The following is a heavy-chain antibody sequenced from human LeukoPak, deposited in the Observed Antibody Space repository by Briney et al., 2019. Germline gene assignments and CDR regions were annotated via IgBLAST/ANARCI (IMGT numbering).Heavy chain of an antibody. Sequence: SVKGSCKASGDTFIPYTFSWVRQAPGQGLEWIGRIIPSLDVANYAHKFQGRVTVSVDRDTATTYMEVTSLRSEDTAVYYCARDQCSPGTCLGGHWGQGTLVTVSS. J-gene: IGHJ4*02. CDR2: IIPSLDVA. CDR3: ARDQCSPGTCLGGH. CDR1: GDTFIPYT. D-gene: IGHD2-15*01. V-gene: IGHV1-69*04.